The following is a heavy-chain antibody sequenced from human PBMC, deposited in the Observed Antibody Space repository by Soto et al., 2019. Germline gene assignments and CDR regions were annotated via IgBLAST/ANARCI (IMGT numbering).Heavy chain of an antibody. CDR2: IYYSGST. CDR3: ARDVRKVAAAGKSRNYYYYYMDV. J-gene: IGHJ6*03. Sequence: SETLSLTCTVSGGSISSYYWSWIRQPPGKGLEWIGYIYYSGSTNYNPSLKSRVTISVDTSKNQFSLKLSSVTAADTAGYYCARDVRKVAAAGKSRNYYYYYMDVWGKGTTVTVSS. V-gene: IGHV4-59*01. CDR1: GGSISSYY. D-gene: IGHD6-13*01.